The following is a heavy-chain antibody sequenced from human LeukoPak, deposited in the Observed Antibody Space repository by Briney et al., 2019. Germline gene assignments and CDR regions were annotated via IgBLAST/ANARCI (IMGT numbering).Heavy chain of an antibody. Sequence: ASVKVSCKASGYTFAGYYMHWVRQAPGQGLEWMGWINPNSGGTNYAQKFQGRVTMTRDTSISTAYMELSRLRSDDTAVYYCAGPNCSSTSCQTSYYYYGMDVWGQGTTVTVSS. CDR3: AGPNCSSTSCQTSYYYYGMDV. V-gene: IGHV1-2*02. CDR2: INPNSGGT. D-gene: IGHD2-2*01. J-gene: IGHJ6*02. CDR1: GYTFAGYY.